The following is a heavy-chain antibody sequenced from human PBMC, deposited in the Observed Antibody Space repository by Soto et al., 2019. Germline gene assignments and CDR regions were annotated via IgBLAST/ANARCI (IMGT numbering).Heavy chain of an antibody. V-gene: IGHV1-2*04. CDR3: AIWSSPDAIFGVVITWGFDY. CDR2: INPNSGGT. J-gene: IGHJ4*02. Sequence: GASVKASCKASGYTFTGYYMNWVRPAPGQGLEWMGWINPNSGGTNYAQKFQGWVTMTRDTSISTSYMELSRLRSDDTAVYYCAIWSSPDAIFGVVITWGFDYWGLVTLVPVST. CDR1: GYTFTGYY. D-gene: IGHD3-3*01.